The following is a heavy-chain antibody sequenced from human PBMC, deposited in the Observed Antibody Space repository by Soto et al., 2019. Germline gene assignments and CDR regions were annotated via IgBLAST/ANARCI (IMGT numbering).Heavy chain of an antibody. CDR1: GYNINISG. Sequence: VQLVQSGDEVKKPGASVKVSCKASGYNINISGLCWVRLAPGQGLEWMGWINTSKGYTRYAQKFQGRVSMTTETSSNSAYMDLTSLISDDTAHYYCGRVRTGATSLGSFDIWGQGTMVTVSS. D-gene: IGHD1-26*01. CDR3: GRVRTGATSLGSFDI. V-gene: IGHV1-18*04. J-gene: IGHJ3*02. CDR2: INTSKGYT.